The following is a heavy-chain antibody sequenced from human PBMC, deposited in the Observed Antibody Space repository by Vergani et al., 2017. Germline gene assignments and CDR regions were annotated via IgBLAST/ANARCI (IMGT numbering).Heavy chain of an antibody. CDR2: ISSDGGST. D-gene: IGHD2-21*01. V-gene: IGHV3-23*01. Sequence: EVQLLESGGGLVQPGGPLRLSCAASGFTFSTYAMTWVRQAPGKGLEWVSTISSDGGSTYYADSVKGRFTISRDDSKNTVYLQINSLRAEDTAFYYCADLYGDDGFSPFWGQGTLVTVSS. CDR3: ADLYGDDGFSPF. J-gene: IGHJ4*02. CDR1: GFTFSTYA.